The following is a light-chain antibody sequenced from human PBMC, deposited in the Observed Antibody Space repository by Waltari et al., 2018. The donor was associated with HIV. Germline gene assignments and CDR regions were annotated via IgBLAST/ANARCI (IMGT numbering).Light chain of an antibody. V-gene: IGKV1-39*01. CDR3: QQNYNMPPT. Sequence: DIQMTQSPSSLSASVGDRVTITCRASENIRDYVNWYQQRTGKAPKLLMYSASSLLRGVPSRFSGSGSGTDFTLTITNLQPEDFATYSCQQNYNMPPTFGQGTRLEV. CDR1: ENIRDY. J-gene: IGKJ1*01. CDR2: SAS.